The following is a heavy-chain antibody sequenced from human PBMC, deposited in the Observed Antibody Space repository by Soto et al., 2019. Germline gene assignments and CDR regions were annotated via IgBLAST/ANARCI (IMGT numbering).Heavy chain of an antibody. CDR3: AKEFSSGWYGY. D-gene: IGHD6-19*01. J-gene: IGHJ4*02. V-gene: IGHV3-30*18. CDR1: GFTFSSYG. CDR2: ISYDGSNK. Sequence: GGSLRLSCAASGFTFSSYGMHWVRQAPGKGLEWVAVISYDGSNKYYADSVKGRFTISRDNSKNTLYLQMNSLIAEDTAVYYCAKEFSSGWYGYWGQGTLVTVSS.